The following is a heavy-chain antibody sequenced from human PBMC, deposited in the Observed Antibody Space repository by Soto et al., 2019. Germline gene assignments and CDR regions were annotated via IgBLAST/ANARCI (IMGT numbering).Heavy chain of an antibody. J-gene: IGHJ4*02. V-gene: IGHV3-23*01. CDR2: MSGSGANS. Sequence: TNYAMTWVRQAPGKGLEWVSVMSGSGANSFYADSVKGRFTISRDNSKNTLYLQMNDLRADDTALYYCVKKQNGYYPYDYWSQGALVTVSS. CDR3: VKKQNGYYPYDY. CDR1: TNYA. D-gene: IGHD3-3*01.